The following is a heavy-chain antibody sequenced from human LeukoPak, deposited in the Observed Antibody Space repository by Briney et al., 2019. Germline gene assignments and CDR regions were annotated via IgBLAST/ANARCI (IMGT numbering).Heavy chain of an antibody. CDR3: ARDAGYSGYDGVKDY. J-gene: IGHJ4*02. Sequence: GGSLRLSCAASGFTFSSYSMNWVRQAPGKGLEWVSSISSSSSYIYYADSVKGRFTISRDNAKNSLYLQMNGLRAEDTAVYYCARDAGYSGYDGVKDYWGQGTLVTVSS. V-gene: IGHV3-21*01. CDR2: ISSSSSYI. CDR1: GFTFSSYS. D-gene: IGHD5-12*01.